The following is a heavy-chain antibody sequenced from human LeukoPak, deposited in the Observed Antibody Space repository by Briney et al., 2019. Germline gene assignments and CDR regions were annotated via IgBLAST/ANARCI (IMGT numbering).Heavy chain of an antibody. J-gene: IGHJ4*02. V-gene: IGHV4-34*01. CDR3: ARGPTWGAYSDY. D-gene: IGHD7-27*01. CDR2: INHTRNT. Sequence: WETLSLTCAVYGGSFSGYYWSWIRRPPGKGLEWIGEINHTRNTNYNPSLKSRVTISVDTSKNQFSLKLSSVTAADTAVYYCARGPTWGAYSDYWGQGTLVTVSS. CDR1: GGSFSGYY.